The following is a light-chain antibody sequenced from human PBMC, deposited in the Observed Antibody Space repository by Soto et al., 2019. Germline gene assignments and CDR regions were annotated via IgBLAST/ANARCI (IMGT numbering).Light chain of an antibody. CDR2: YDS. Sequence: SYELTQPPSVSVAPGKTARITCGGNNIGSKSVHWYQQKPGQAPVLVIYYDSDRPSGIPERFSGSNSGNTATLTISRVEAGDEADYYCQVWDSSSEYVVFGGGTQLTVL. CDR1: NIGSKS. J-gene: IGLJ2*01. CDR3: QVWDSSSEYVV. V-gene: IGLV3-21*04.